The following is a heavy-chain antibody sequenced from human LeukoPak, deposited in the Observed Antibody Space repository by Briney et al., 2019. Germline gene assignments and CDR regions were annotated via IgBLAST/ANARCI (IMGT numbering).Heavy chain of an antibody. CDR1: GYTFTTYG. D-gene: IGHD1-26*01. CDR2: ISDYNGNT. CDR3: ARDRYSGSYYMDV. V-gene: IGHV1-18*01. J-gene: IGHJ6*03. Sequence: ASVKVSCKASGYTFTTYGASWVRQAPGQGLEWMGWISDYNGNTRYAQNFQGRVTMTTDTSTSTAYMDLRSLRSDDTAVYYCARDRYSGSYYMDVWGKGTTVTVSS.